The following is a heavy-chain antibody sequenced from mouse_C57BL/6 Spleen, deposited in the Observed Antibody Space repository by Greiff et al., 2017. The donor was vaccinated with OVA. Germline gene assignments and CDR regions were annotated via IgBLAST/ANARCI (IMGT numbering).Heavy chain of an antibody. CDR3: ARRPMMTTYYFDY. Sequence: EVMLVESGGGLVKPGGSLKLSCAASGFTFSSYAMSWVRQTPEKRLEWVATISDGGSYTYYPDNVKGRFTISRDNAKHNLYLQMSHLKSEDTAMYYCARRPMMTTYYFDYWGQGTTLTGSS. V-gene: IGHV5-4*03. J-gene: IGHJ2*01. CDR2: ISDGGSYT. CDR1: GFTFSSYA. D-gene: IGHD2-4*01.